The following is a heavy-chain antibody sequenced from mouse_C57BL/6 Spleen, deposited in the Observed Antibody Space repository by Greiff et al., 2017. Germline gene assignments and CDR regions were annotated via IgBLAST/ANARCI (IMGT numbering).Heavy chain of an antibody. V-gene: IGHV2-5*01. Sequence: QVQLQQSGPGLVQPSQSLSITCTVSGFSLTSYGVHWVRQSPGKGLEWLGVIWRGGSTDYNAPFMSRLSITKDNSKSQVFFKMNSLQADDTAIYYCAKGHYDYDHGYFDVWGTGTTVTVSS. CDR1: GFSLTSYG. CDR3: AKGHYDYDHGYFDV. J-gene: IGHJ1*03. CDR2: IWRGGST. D-gene: IGHD2-4*01.